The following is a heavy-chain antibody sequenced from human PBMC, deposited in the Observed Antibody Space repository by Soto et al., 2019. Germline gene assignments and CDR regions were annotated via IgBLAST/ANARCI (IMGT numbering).Heavy chain of an antibody. Sequence: GASVKVSCKASGYTFTSYGISCVRQAPGQGLEWMGWISAYNGNTNYAQKLQGRVTMTTDTSTSTAYMELRSLRSDDTAVYYCARATPRITIFWYYFDYWGQGTLVTVSS. CDR2: ISAYNGNT. CDR1: GYTFTSYG. D-gene: IGHD3-3*01. CDR3: ARATPRITIFWYYFDY. J-gene: IGHJ4*02. V-gene: IGHV1-18*01.